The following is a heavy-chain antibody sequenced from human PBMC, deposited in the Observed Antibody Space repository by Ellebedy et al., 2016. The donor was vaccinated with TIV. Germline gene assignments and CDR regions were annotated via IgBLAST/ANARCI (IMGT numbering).Heavy chain of an antibody. D-gene: IGHD3-10*01. CDR2: LSGSGGST. CDR1: GFTFSSYA. J-gene: IGHJ6*02. V-gene: IGHV3-23*01. Sequence: GESLKISCVASGFTFSSYAMSWVRQAPGKGLEWVSSLSGSGGSTYYADSVKGRFTISRDNSKNTLYLQMNRLRAEDTAVYYCAKRVTMVREVITYYHYAMDVWGQGTTVTVSS. CDR3: AKRVTMVREVITYYHYAMDV.